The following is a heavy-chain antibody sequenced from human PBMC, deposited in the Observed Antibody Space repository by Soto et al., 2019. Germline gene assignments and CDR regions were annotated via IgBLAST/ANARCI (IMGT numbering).Heavy chain of an antibody. Sequence: EVQLLESGGGLVQPGGSLRLSCAASGFTFSSYAMSWVRQAPGKGLEWVSAISGSGGSTYYADSVKGRFTISRDNSKNTLYLQMNSLRAEDTAVYYCAIVLRYAGYYFDYWGQGTLVTVSS. J-gene: IGHJ4*02. V-gene: IGHV3-23*01. CDR1: GFTFSSYA. D-gene: IGHD3-16*01. CDR2: ISGSGGST. CDR3: AIVLRYAGYYFDY.